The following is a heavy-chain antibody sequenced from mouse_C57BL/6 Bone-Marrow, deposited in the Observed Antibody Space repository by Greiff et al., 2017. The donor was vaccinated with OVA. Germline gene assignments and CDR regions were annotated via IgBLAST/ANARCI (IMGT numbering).Heavy chain of an antibody. J-gene: IGHJ1*03. Sequence: QVQLQQPGAELVRPGTSVKLSCKASGYTFTSYWMHWVKQRPGQGLEWIGVIDPSDSYTNYNQKFKGKATLTADTSSSTAYMQLSSLTSEDSAVYYGAGLGTARWYFEVWGTGTTVTVSS. CDR3: AGLGTARWYFEV. CDR1: GYTFTSYW. D-gene: IGHD3-3*01. CDR2: IDPSDSYT. V-gene: IGHV1-59*01.